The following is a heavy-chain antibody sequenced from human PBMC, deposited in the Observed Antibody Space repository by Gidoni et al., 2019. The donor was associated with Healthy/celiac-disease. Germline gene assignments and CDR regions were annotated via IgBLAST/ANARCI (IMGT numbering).Heavy chain of an antibody. CDR3: ARWQLLNHYFDY. CDR2: IYARGST. CDR1: GGSISSSSYY. D-gene: IGHD2-15*01. Sequence: QLQLQESGPGLVKPSETLSLTCTVSGGSISSSSYYWGWIRQPPGKGLEWSGSIYARGSTYYNPSIKSRVTISVDTAKNQFSLQLSFVTAADTALYYRARWQLLNHYFDYCGQGTLVTVSS. J-gene: IGHJ4*02. V-gene: IGHV4-39*01.